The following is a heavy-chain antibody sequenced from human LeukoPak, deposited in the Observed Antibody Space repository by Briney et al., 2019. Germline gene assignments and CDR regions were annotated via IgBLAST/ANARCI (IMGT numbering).Heavy chain of an antibody. CDR2: ISYNGNT. J-gene: IGHJ3*02. CDR3: ARDYYYYDSSESFDI. D-gene: IGHD3-22*01. V-gene: IGHV4-39*07. Sequence: SETLSLTCSVSGGSISSTNYYWGWIRQPPGKGLEWIGSISYNGNTNYNPSLKSRVTISVDTSKNQFSLKLSSVTAADTAVYYCARDYYYYDSSESFDIWGQGTMVTVSS. CDR1: GGSISSTNYY.